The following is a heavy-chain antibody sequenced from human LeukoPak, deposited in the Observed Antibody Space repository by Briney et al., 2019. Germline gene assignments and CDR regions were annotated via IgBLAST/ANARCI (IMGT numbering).Heavy chain of an antibody. CDR1: GFTFSSSP. CDR2: ISSSGGDT. J-gene: IGHJ4*02. Sequence: GGSLRLSCAASGFTFSSSPVSWVRQAPGKGLEWVSGISSSGGDTPYADSVKGRFTISRDNSKNMVYLQMNSLRAEDTAVYYCAKKSSGLNPFDYWGQGTLVTVSS. CDR3: AKKSSGLNPFDY. V-gene: IGHV3-23*01. D-gene: IGHD1-14*01.